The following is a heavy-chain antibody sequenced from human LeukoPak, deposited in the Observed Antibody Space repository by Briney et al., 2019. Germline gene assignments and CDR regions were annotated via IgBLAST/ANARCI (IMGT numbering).Heavy chain of an antibody. Sequence: PSETLSLTCAVSGYSINSDYYWAWIRQPPGKGLEWIGNIYHSGSTYYNPSLKSRVTISIDTSKNQFSLKLSSVTAADTAVYICATQDDFWSGRSDFWGQGTLVTVSS. V-gene: IGHV4-38-2*01. J-gene: IGHJ4*02. CDR2: IYHSGST. D-gene: IGHD3-3*01. CDR3: ATQDDFWSGRSDF. CDR1: GYSINSDYY.